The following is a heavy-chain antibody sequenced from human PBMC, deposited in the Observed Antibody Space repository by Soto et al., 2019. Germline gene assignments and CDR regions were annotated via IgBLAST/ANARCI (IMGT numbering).Heavy chain of an antibody. V-gene: IGHV3-23*01. J-gene: IGHJ5*02. CDR1: GFTFSSYA. D-gene: IGHD3-3*01. CDR3: AKDQDYDFWSGYFRRQYNWFDP. CDR2: ISGSGGST. Sequence: LRLSCAASGFTFSSYAMSWVRQAPGKGLEWVSAISGSGGSTYYADSVKGRFTISRDNSKNTLYLQMNSLRAEDTAVYYCAKDQDYDFWSGYFRRQYNWFDPWGQGTLVTVSS.